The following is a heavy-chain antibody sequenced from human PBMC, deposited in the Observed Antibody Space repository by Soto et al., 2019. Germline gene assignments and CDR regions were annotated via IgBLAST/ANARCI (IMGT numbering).Heavy chain of an antibody. D-gene: IGHD1-26*01. CDR3: ARGSYPWYFDY. V-gene: IGHV4-59*01. J-gene: IGHJ4*02. CDR1: GGSISSYY. Sequence: SETLSLTCTVPGGSISSYYWIWIRQPPGKGLEWIGYIYYSGSTNYNPSLKSRVTISVDTSKNQFSLKLSSVTAADTAVYYCARGSYPWYFDYWGQGTLVTVSS. CDR2: IYYSGST.